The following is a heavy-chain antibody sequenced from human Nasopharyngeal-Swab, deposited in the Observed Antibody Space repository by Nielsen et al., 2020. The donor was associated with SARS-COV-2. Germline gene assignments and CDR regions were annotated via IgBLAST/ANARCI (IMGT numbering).Heavy chain of an antibody. CDR3: ARGPDQFHSFDS. CDR1: GGSFSDSP. D-gene: IGHD2-2*01. J-gene: IGHJ4*02. V-gene: IGHV4-34*01. CDR2: INHRGGT. Sequence: GSLRLSCAAYGGSFSDSPWSWLRLLPGKGLEWIGEINHRGGTAYRSSLKSRVSISVDTSKNQFSLELRSVTVADTAVYFCARGPDQFHSFDSWDQGRLVTVSS.